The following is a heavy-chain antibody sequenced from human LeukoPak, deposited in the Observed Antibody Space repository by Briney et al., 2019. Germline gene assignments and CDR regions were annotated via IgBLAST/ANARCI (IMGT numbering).Heavy chain of an antibody. V-gene: IGHV3-7*03. CDR2: IKQDGSEK. CDR1: GFTFSSYW. CDR3: AFDCSGGSCYIN. D-gene: IGHD2-15*01. J-gene: IGHJ4*02. Sequence: AGGSLRLSCAASGFTFSSYWMSWVRQAPGKGLEWVANIKQDGSEKYSVDSVKGRFTISRENAKNSLYLQMNSLRAEDTAVYYCAFDCSGGSCYINWGQGTLVTVSS.